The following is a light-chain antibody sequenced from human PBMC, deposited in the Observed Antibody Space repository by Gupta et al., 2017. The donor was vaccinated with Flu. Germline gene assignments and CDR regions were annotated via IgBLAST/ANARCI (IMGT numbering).Light chain of an antibody. CDR1: TLPEQY. CDR2: KDN. Sequence: GQTARITCSGDTLPEQYAYWYQQKPGQAPVLLIYKDNERPSGIPERFSGSSSGTTVTLTISGVQAEDEADYYCQSADRNDSHVLFGGGTKLTVL. J-gene: IGLJ2*01. V-gene: IGLV3-25*03. CDR3: QSADRNDSHVL.